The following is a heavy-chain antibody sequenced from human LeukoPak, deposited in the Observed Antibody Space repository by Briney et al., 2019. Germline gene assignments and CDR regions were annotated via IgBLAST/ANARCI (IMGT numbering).Heavy chain of an antibody. V-gene: IGHV3-43D*03. CDR3: AKGGYLHTERVLDY. CDR1: GFTFDDYA. J-gene: IGHJ4*02. D-gene: IGHD2-15*01. CDR2: ISWDGGST. Sequence: PGGSLRLSCAASGFTFDDYAMHWVRQAPGKGLEWVSLISWDGGSTYYADSVKGRFTISRDNSKNSLYLQMNSLRAEDTALYYCAKGGYLHTERVLDYWGQGTLVTVSS.